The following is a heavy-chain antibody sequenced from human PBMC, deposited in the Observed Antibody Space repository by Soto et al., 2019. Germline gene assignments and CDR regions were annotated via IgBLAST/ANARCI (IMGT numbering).Heavy chain of an antibody. D-gene: IGHD5-12*01. V-gene: IGHV1-69*02. CDR3: ASGASEMATISPVDY. CDR1: GGTFSSYT. J-gene: IGHJ4*02. CDR2: IIPILGIA. Sequence: SVKVCCKASGGTFSSYTISWVRQAPGQGLEWMGRIIPILGIANYAQKFQGRVTITADKSTSTAYMELSSLRSEDTAVYYCASGASEMATISPVDYWGQGTLVPVSS.